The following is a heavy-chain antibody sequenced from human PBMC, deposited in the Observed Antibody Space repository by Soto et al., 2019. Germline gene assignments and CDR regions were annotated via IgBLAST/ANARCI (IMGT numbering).Heavy chain of an antibody. CDR2: ITYDGSNK. CDR1: GFNFDNYG. J-gene: IGHJ4*02. V-gene: IGHV3-30*18. CDR3: AKDRVGGTFYTPLGF. D-gene: IGHD1-7*01. Sequence: GGSLRLSCQASGFNFDNYGVHWVRQAPGKGLEWVAVITYDGSNKYYADSVKGRFTISRDNSKNTLSLHLNTLKPEDTAVYHCAKDRVGGTFYTPLGFWGQGTLVTVSS.